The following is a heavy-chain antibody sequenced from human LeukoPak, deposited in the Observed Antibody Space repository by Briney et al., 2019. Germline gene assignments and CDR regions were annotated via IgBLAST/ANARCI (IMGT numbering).Heavy chain of an antibody. CDR2: ISSSSSYI. Sequence: PGGSLRLSCAASGFTFSSYAMTWVRQAPGKGLEWVSSISSSSSYIYYADSVKGRFTISRDNAKNSLYLQMNSLRAEDTAVYYCARGEYSSSLSDYWGQGTLVTVSS. CDR1: GFTFSSYA. V-gene: IGHV3-21*01. J-gene: IGHJ4*02. D-gene: IGHD6-6*01. CDR3: ARGEYSSSLSDY.